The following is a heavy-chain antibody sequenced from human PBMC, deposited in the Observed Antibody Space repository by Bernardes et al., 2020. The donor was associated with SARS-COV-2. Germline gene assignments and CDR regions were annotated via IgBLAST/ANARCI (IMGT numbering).Heavy chain of an antibody. Sequence: SETLSLTCTVSGGSVNSGGSYFTCFRQQPGKALEWIGYVFSTGSSYSNPALLNRLSISLDTSKNQFSLRLTSMTAADTAIYYCARERSLVVDGKKGFDSWGQGILVTVSS. CDR1: GGSVNSGGSY. V-gene: IGHV4-31*03. D-gene: IGHD3-16*02. J-gene: IGHJ4*02. CDR2: VFSTGSS. CDR3: ARERSLVVDGKKGFDS.